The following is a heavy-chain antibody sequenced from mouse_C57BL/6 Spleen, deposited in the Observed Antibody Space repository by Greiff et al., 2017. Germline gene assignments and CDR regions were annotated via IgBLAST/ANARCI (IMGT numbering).Heavy chain of an antibody. V-gene: IGHV1-64*01. D-gene: IGHD2-10*01. CDR2: IHPNSGST. J-gene: IGHJ1*03. CDR1: GYTFTSYW. Sequence: QVQLQQPGAELVKPGASVKLSCKASGYTFTSYWMHWVKQRPGQGLEWIGMIHPNSGSTNYNEKFKSKATLTVDKSSSTAYMQLSSPTSEDSAVYYCATLPPHWYFDVWGTGTTVTVSS. CDR3: ATLPPHWYFDV.